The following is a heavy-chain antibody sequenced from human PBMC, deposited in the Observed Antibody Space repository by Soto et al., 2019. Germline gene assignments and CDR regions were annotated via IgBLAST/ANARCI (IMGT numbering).Heavy chain of an antibody. CDR2: VYWDDDK. CDR3: AYRLYAGWLTGSYYNY. V-gene: IGHV2-5*02. D-gene: IGHD1-26*01. J-gene: IGHJ4*02. Sequence: QITLKESGPTLVQPTQTLTLTCTFSGFSLSTSGAGVGWIRQPPPKALEWLAVVYWDDDKRYSPSLKSRLTINKDTSKNQVVRKMTNMDPVDTATYFCAYRLYAGWLTGSYYNYWGPGTLVTVSS. CDR1: GFSLSTSGAG.